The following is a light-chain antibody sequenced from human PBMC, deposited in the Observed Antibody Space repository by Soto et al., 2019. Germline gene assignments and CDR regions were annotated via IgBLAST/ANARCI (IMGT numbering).Light chain of an antibody. CDR2: EVS. Sequence: QSALAQPASVSGSPGQSITISCSGSSIDVGGYNYVSWYQQHPGKAPKLMIYEVSKRPSGVPDRFSGSKSGNTASLTVSGLQAEDEADYYCSSYAGSNNLVFGGGTKLTVL. V-gene: IGLV2-8*01. CDR1: SIDVGGYNY. J-gene: IGLJ2*01. CDR3: SSYAGSNNLV.